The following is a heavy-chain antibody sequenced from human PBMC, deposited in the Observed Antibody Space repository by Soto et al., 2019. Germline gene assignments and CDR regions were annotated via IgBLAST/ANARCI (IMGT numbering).Heavy chain of an antibody. Sequence: GGSLRLACAASGFTFSSYAMSWVRPAPGKGLEWVSAISGSGGSTYYADSVKGRFTISRDNSKNTLYLQMNSLRAEDTAVYYCAKGIAVALYNWFDPWGQGTLVTVSS. CDR2: ISGSGGST. J-gene: IGHJ5*02. V-gene: IGHV3-23*01. CDR3: AKGIAVALYNWFDP. CDR1: GFTFSSYA. D-gene: IGHD6-19*01.